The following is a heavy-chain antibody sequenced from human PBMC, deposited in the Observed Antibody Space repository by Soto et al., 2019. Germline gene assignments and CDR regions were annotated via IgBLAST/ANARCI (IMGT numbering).Heavy chain of an antibody. J-gene: IGHJ4*02. Sequence: SETLSLTCAVSGSSVDGDFYWGWIRQPPGRGLEWIATVYHSRETYYNPSLKNRATISMDTSKNHFSLKLRSVAAADTAVYFCARETFGKSGTYYGSHHDYWGQGTLVTVSS. D-gene: IGHD1-26*01. CDR3: ARETFGKSGTYYGSHHDY. CDR1: GSSVDGDFY. CDR2: VYHSRET. V-gene: IGHV4-38-2*02.